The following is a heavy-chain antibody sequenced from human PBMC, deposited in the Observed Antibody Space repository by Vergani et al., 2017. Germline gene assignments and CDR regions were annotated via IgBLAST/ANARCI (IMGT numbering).Heavy chain of an antibody. D-gene: IGHD1-26*01. CDR3: ARHRRQWDLVRSHTYYMDV. CDR2: IYPGDSDT. CDR1: GYSFSNYW. Sequence: EVQLVQSGAEVKKPGESLKISCKGSGYSFSNYWIGWVRQMPGKGLEWMGIIYPGDSDTRYSPSFQGLVTFSADKSISTAYLQWSSLQASDTDMYYCARHRRQWDLVRSHTYYMDVWGKGTTVTVSS. V-gene: IGHV5-51*01. J-gene: IGHJ6*03.